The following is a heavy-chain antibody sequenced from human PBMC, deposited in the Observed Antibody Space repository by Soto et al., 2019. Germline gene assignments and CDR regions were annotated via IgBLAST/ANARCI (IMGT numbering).Heavy chain of an antibody. CDR3: AIDPGLSRGTGSADV. CDR1: GFTFSSYA. Sequence: GGSLRLSCAASGFTFSSYAMSWVRQAPGKGLEWVSAISGSGGSTYYADSVKGRFTISRDNSKNTLYLQMNSLRAEDTAVYYCAIDPGLSRGTGSADVWGQGTTVTVSS. J-gene: IGHJ6*02. V-gene: IGHV3-23*01. D-gene: IGHD3-10*01. CDR2: ISGSGGST.